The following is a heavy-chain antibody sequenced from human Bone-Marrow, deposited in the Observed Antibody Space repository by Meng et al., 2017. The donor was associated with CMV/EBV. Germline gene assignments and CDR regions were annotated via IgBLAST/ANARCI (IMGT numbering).Heavy chain of an antibody. CDR1: GFTFSSFA. CDR2: ISGTGANT. Sequence: GGSLRLSCAASGFTFSSFAMNWVRQAPGEGLQWVSVISGTGANTNYADSVKGRFTISRDNAKNTLYLQMNSLRAEDTAFYYCARGFPSYDYWGQGTLVTVSS. D-gene: IGHD1-26*01. CDR3: ARGFPSYDY. V-gene: IGHV3-23*01. J-gene: IGHJ4*02.